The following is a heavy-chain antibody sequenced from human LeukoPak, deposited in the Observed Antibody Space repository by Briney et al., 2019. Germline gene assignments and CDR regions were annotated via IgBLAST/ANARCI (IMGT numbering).Heavy chain of an antibody. D-gene: IGHD2-2*01. CDR3: ARRLTQYDCFDP. CDR1: GDSVSSNSAA. CDR2: TYYRSTWYN. J-gene: IGHJ5*02. V-gene: IGHV6-1*01. Sequence: SQTLSLTCAISGDSVSSNSAAWNWIRQSPSRGLEWLGRTYYRSTWYNDYAVSVRGRITVNPDTSKNQFSLHLNSVTPEDTAVYYCARRLTQYDCFDPWGQGIMVTVSS.